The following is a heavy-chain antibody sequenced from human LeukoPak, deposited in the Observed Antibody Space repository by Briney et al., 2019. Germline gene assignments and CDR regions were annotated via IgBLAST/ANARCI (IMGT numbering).Heavy chain of an antibody. CDR2: ISGSGDST. V-gene: IGHV3-23*01. Sequence: GGSLRLSCAASGFTFSSYAMSWVRQAPGKGLEWVSAISGSGDSTYYADSVQGRFTISRDNFKNTLYLQTNSLRAEDTAVYYCAKDKSQWLVGTLGYWGQGTLVTVSS. CDR1: GFTFSSYA. D-gene: IGHD6-19*01. CDR3: AKDKSQWLVGTLGY. J-gene: IGHJ4*02.